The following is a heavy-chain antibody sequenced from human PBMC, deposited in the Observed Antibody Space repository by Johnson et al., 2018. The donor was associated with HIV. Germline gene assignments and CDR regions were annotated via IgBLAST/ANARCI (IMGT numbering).Heavy chain of an antibody. V-gene: IGHV3-11*04. Sequence: QEQLVESGGGVVQPGRSLRLSCAASGFTVSSNYMTWIRQAPGKGLECISSISSSGRTTYYADSVKGRFTISRNNVQNSMLLQMNSLRADDTAVYFCVRRMVVGYVAFDIWGQGTMVSVSS. D-gene: IGHD2-21*01. J-gene: IGHJ3*02. CDR2: ISSSGRTT. CDR3: VRRMVVGYVAFDI. CDR1: GFTVSSNY.